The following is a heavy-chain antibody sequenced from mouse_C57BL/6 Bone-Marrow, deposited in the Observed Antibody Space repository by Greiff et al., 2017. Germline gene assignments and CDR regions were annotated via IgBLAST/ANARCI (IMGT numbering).Heavy chain of an antibody. D-gene: IGHD2-2*01. CDR1: GYTFTDYY. CDR2: INPNNGGT. CDR3: ARGGYGYDGDY. Sequence: EVQLQQSGPELVKPGASVKISCKASGYTFTDYYMNWVKQSHGKSLEWIGDINPNNGGTSYNQKFKGKATLTVDKSSSTAYMELRSLTSEDSADDYCARGGYGYDGDYWGQGTTLTVSS. V-gene: IGHV1-26*01. J-gene: IGHJ2*01.